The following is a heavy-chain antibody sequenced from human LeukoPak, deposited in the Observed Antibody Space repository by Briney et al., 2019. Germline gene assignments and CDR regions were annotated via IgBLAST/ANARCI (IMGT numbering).Heavy chain of an antibody. CDR1: RGSISTYY. CDR3: AKSITMAPNYYYGMDV. Sequence: SETLSLTRTGSRGSISTYYWSWIQQPAGKGLEGIGRIYASGSANYTPSLKSRVTMSVDTSKNQFSLKLSSVTAADTAVYYCAKSITMAPNYYYGMDVWGQGTTVTVSS. CDR2: IYASGSA. D-gene: IGHD3-10*01. J-gene: IGHJ6*02. V-gene: IGHV4-4*07.